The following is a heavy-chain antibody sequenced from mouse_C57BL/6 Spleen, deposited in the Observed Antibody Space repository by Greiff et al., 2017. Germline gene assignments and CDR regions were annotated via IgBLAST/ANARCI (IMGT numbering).Heavy chain of an antibody. CDR3: ARSTIYYGNYPYAMDY. CDR1: GYTFTSYW. J-gene: IGHJ4*01. CDR2: IYIGNGYT. Sequence: VQLQQPGTELVKPGASVKLSCKASGYTFTSYWMHWVKQRPGQGLEWIGYIYIGNGYTEYNEKFKGKATLTADTSSSTAYMQLSSLTSEDSAISFCARSTIYYGNYPYAMDYWGQGTSVTVSS. V-gene: IGHV1-58*01. D-gene: IGHD2-1*01.